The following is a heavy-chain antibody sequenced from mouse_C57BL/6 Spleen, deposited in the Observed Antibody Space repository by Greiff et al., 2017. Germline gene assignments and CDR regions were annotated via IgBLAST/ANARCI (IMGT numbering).Heavy chain of an antibody. CDR1: GYTFTDYY. J-gene: IGHJ4*01. Sequence: EVQLQQSGPELVKPGASVKISCKASGYTFTDYYMNWVKQSHGKSLEWIGDINPNNGGTSYNQKFKGKATLTVDKSSSTAYMELRSLTSEDSAVYYCARRRYGNPYYYAMDYWGQGTSVTVSS. D-gene: IGHD2-1*01. CDR2: INPNNGGT. V-gene: IGHV1-26*01. CDR3: ARRRYGNPYYYAMDY.